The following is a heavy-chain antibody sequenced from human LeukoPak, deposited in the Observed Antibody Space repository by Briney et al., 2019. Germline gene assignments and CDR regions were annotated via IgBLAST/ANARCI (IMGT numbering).Heavy chain of an antibody. J-gene: IGHJ4*02. V-gene: IGHV4-34*01. CDR3: ARVLIGTLDY. Sequence: SETLSLTCAVYGGSFSDHFWTWVRQPPGKGLEWIEEVTHSGSTNSNPSLKRRVTVSVDTSKNQFSLNLSSVTAADTAVYYCARVLIGTLDYWGQGILVTVSS. CDR2: VTHSGST. CDR1: GGSFSDHF. D-gene: IGHD1-7*01.